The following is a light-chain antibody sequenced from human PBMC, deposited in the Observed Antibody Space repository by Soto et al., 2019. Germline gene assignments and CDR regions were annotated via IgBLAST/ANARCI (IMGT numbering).Light chain of an antibody. Sequence: QSVLSQPASVSGSPGQSITISCTGTSSDVGGYNYVSWYQQHPGKAPKLMIYEVSNRPSGISSRFSGSKSGNTASLTISGLQAEDEADYYCSSRPGCITYVFGNRTKVTVL. CDR2: EVS. V-gene: IGLV2-14*01. CDR3: SSRPGCITYV. CDR1: SSDVGGYNY. J-gene: IGLJ1*01.